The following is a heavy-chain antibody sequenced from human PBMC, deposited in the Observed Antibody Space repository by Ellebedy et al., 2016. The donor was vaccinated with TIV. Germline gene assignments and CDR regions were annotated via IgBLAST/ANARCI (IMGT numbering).Heavy chain of an antibody. Sequence: GGSLRLXXAASGFTFDDYAMHWVRQAPGKGLEWVSLISWDGGSTYYADSVKGRFTISRDNSKNSLYLQMNSLRAEDTALYYCAKDIGDSSGYDYWGQGTLFTVSS. CDR3: AKDIGDSSGYDY. CDR2: ISWDGGST. J-gene: IGHJ4*02. V-gene: IGHV3-43D*03. CDR1: GFTFDDYA. D-gene: IGHD3-22*01.